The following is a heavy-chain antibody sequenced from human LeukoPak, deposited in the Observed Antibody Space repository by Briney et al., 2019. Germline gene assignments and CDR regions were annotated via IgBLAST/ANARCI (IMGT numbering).Heavy chain of an antibody. CDR3: AKGGYYYGLDV. CDR2: FDLEDGET. J-gene: IGHJ6*02. Sequence: ASVRVSCKVSGYSLTELSMHRVRQAPGKGLEWMGGFDLEDGETIYAQKFQGRVSMTEDTSTDTAYMELSSLSSEDTAVYYCAKGGYYYGLDVWGQGTTVTVSS. V-gene: IGHV1-24*01. CDR1: GYSLTELS. D-gene: IGHD1-26*01.